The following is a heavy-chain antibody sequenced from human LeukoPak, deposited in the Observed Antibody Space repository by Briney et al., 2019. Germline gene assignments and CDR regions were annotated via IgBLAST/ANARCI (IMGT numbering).Heavy chain of an antibody. Sequence: SETLSLTCTVSGGSISSGGYYWGWIRQPPGKGLEWIGYIYHSGSTYYNPSRKSRVTISVDRSKNQFSLKLSSVTAADTAVYYCARELRRTTTNGHYYYYMDVWGKGTPVTVSS. CDR3: ARELRRTTTNGHYYYYMDV. D-gene: IGHD4-11*01. CDR1: GGSISSGGYY. J-gene: IGHJ6*03. CDR2: IYHSGST. V-gene: IGHV4-30-2*01.